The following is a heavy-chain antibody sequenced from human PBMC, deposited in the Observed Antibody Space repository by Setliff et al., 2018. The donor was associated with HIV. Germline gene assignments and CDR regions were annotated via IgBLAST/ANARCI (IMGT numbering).Heavy chain of an antibody. CDR1: GFTFSSYA. J-gene: IGHJ6*02. V-gene: IGHV3-48*04. CDR3: ARGGRGYSYGYYYYYYGMDV. D-gene: IGHD5-18*01. Sequence: HPGGSLRLSCGASGFTFSSYAMSWVRQAPGKGLEWVSYISSSSSTIYYADSVKGRFTISRDNAKNSLYLQMNSLRAEDTAVYYCARGGRGYSYGYYYYYYGMDVWGQGTTVTVSS. CDR2: ISSSSSTI.